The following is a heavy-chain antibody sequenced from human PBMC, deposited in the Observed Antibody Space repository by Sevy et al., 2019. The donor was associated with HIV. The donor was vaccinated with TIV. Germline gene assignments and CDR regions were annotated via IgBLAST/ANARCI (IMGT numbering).Heavy chain of an antibody. CDR2: MNPNSGNT. D-gene: IGHD3-22*01. CDR1: GYTFTTYD. CDR3: ARIDSSGYMGNFDN. Sequence: ASVKVSCKSSGYTFTTYDINWVRQATGQGLEWMGWMNPNSGNTGYAQKFQGRVTMASNTSISTAYMELSSLRSEDTAVYYCARIDSSGYMGNFDNWGQGTLVTVSS. J-gene: IGHJ4*02. V-gene: IGHV1-8*01.